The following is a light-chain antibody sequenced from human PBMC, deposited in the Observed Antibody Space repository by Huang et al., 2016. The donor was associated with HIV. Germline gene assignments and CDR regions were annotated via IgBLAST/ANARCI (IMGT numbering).Light chain of an antibody. Sequence: DIQMTQSPSSLSASVGDRVTITCRASQDIYNSLAWYQQKPGRAPKLLLYGVYTLETGVPSRFSGGGSQTDFTLTITSLQPEDFATYYCQQYYSTLPYTFGQGTKLEIK. V-gene: IGKV1-NL1*01. J-gene: IGKJ2*01. CDR2: GVY. CDR3: QQYYSTLPYT. CDR1: QDIYNS.